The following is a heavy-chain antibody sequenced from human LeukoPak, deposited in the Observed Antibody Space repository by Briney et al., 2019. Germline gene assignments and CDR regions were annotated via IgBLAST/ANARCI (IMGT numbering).Heavy chain of an antibody. CDR2: IYYSGST. J-gene: IGHJ4*02. CDR3: ARVEYYDSSGYFDY. V-gene: IGHV4-59*12. D-gene: IGHD3-22*01. Sequence: PSETLSLTCTVSGGSTSSYYWSWIRQPPGKGLEWIGYIYYSGSTNYNPSLKSRVTISVDTSKNQFSLKLSSVTAADTAVYYCARVEYYDSSGYFDYWGQGTLVTVSS. CDR1: GGSTSSYY.